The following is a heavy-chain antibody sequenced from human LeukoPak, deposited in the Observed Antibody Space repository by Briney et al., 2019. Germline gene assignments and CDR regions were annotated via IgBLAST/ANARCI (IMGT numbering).Heavy chain of an antibody. D-gene: IGHD3-22*01. CDR3: ARDFSNGYFRHFDF. Sequence: GGSLRLSRVTSGFTFEDHAMHWVRQGPGKGLEWLAGISWKSNNIIYADSVRGRVTISRDNAKNSLFLQMNSLGVEDTASYYCARDFSNGYFRHFDFWGRGTQVTVSS. CDR2: ISWKSNNI. J-gene: IGHJ4*02. CDR1: GFTFEDHA. V-gene: IGHV3-9*01.